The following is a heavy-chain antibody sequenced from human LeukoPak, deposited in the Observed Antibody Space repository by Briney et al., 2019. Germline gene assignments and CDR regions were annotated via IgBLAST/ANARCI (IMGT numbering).Heavy chain of an antibody. D-gene: IGHD3-22*01. CDR3: TSGVWGYDSSGFNFDY. Sequence: GGSLRLSCVASGFTFSGSAIHWVRQASGKGLEWVGRITRKANGYATAYAASVKGRFTISRDDSKNMAYLQMNSLKTEDTALYYCTSGVWGYDSSGFNFDYWGQGTLVTVSS. CDR2: ITRKANGYAT. CDR1: GFTFSGSA. J-gene: IGHJ4*02. V-gene: IGHV3-73*01.